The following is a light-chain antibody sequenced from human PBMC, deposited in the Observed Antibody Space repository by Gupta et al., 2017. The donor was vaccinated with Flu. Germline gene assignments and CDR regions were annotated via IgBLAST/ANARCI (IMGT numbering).Light chain of an antibody. Sequence: DIQMTQSPSSLSASVGDRVTITCRASQGINNNLAWYQQKPGKIPKLLIYAASTLQSGVPSRFSGSGSATDFTLTISSLQPEDVASYYCQKYNSAPLTFGQGTKVEIK. V-gene: IGKV1-27*01. CDR3: QKYNSAPLT. CDR2: AAS. CDR1: QGINNN. J-gene: IGKJ1*01.